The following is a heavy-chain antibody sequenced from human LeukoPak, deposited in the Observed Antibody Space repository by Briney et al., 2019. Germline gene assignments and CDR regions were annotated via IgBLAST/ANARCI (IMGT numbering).Heavy chain of an antibody. J-gene: IGHJ4*02. CDR3: ARGRLLSSSYFDY. Sequence: PGRCLRLSCAASGFTFSSYGMHWVRQAPGKGLEWGAVIWYDGSNKYYADSVKGRFTISRDNSKNTLYLQMNSPRAEDTAVYYCARGRLLSSSYFDYWGQGTLVTVSS. CDR1: GFTFSSYG. CDR2: IWYDGSNK. V-gene: IGHV3-33*01. D-gene: IGHD3-3*01.